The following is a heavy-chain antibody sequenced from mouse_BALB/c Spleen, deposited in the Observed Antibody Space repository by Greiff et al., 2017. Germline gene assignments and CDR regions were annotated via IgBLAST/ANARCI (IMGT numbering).Heavy chain of an antibody. CDR2: INPSTGYT. CDR3: ARDGTYAMDY. V-gene: IGHV1-7*01. Sequence: QVQLQQSGAELVKPGASVKLSCKASGYTFTSYWMHWVKQRPGQGLEWIGYINPSTGYTEYNQTFKDKATLTADKSSSTAYMQLSSLTSEDSAVYYCARDGTYAMDYWGQGTSVTVSS. CDR1: GYTFTSYW. D-gene: IGHD1-1*01. J-gene: IGHJ4*01.